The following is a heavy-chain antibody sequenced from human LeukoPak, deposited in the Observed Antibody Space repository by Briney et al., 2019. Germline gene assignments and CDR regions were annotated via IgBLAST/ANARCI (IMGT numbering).Heavy chain of an antibody. V-gene: IGHV4-39*07. CDR2: IYYSGST. J-gene: IGHJ5*02. CDR1: GGSISSRSYY. Sequence: PSETLSLTCTVSGGSISSRSYYWGWIRQPPGKGLEWIGSIYYSGSTYYNPSLKSRVTISVDTSKNQFSLKLSSVTAADTAVYYCARVGGPGWFDPWGQGTLVTVSS. CDR3: ARVGGPGWFDP. D-gene: IGHD3-10*01.